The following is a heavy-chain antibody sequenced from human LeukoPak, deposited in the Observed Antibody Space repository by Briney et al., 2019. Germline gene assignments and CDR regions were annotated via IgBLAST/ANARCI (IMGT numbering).Heavy chain of an antibody. CDR1: GFTFSSYS. CDR3: ARFNGSGSPFDY. V-gene: IGHV3-21*01. CDR2: ISSSSSYI. Sequence: GGSLRLSCAASGFTFSSYSMNWVRQAPGKGLEWVSSISSSSSYIYYADSVKGRFTISRDNAKNSLYLQMNSLRAEDTAVYYCARFNGSGSPFDYWGQGTLVTVSS. D-gene: IGHD3-10*01. J-gene: IGHJ4*02.